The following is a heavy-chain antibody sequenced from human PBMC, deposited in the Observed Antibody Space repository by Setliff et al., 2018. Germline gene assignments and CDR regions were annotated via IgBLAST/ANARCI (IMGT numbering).Heavy chain of an antibody. Sequence: SETLSLTCTVSGGSISVYYWTWFRQPPGKGLEWIGEIYHNGITNYNPSLKSRVTISVDTSKNQFSLKLSSVTAADTAVYYCARLRYYGSGSYLDYWGQGTLVTVSS. CDR2: IYHNGIT. CDR3: ARLRYYGSGSYLDY. V-gene: IGHV4-59*08. CDR1: GGSISVYY. J-gene: IGHJ4*02. D-gene: IGHD3-10*01.